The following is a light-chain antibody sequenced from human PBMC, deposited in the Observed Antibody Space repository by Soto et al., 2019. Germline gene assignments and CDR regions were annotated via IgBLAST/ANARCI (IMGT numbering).Light chain of an antibody. V-gene: IGLV3-21*04. J-gene: IGLJ1*01. CDR2: YDS. Sequence: SYELTQPPSVSVAPGKTARITCGGNNIGSKSVHWYQQKPGQAPVLVIYYDSDRPSGIPERFSGSNSGNTATLTISRVEAGDGADYYCQVWDSSSDHPSYVFGTGTKLTVL. CDR1: NIGSKS. CDR3: QVWDSSSDHPSYV.